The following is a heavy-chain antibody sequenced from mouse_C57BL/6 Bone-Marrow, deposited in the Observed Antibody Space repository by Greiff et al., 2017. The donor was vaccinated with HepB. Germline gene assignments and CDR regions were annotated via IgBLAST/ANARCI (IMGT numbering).Heavy chain of an antibody. CDR1: GYTFTSYW. CDR3: ARWEVTTLDY. J-gene: IGHJ2*01. Sequence: VQLQQPGAELVKPGASVKLSCKASGYTFTSYWMQWVKQRPGQGLEWIGEIDPSDSYTNYNQKFKGKATLTVDTSSSTAYMQLSSLTAEDSAVYYCARWEVTTLDYWGQGTTLTVSS. CDR2: IDPSDSYT. V-gene: IGHV1-50*01. D-gene: IGHD2-2*01.